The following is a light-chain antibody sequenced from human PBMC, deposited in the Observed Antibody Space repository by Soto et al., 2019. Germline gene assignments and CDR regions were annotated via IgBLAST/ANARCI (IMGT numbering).Light chain of an antibody. CDR3: QQVHSYPLT. Sequence: DIQMTQSPSTLSASVGDRVTITCRASQSISSWLAWYQQKPGKAPKLLIYDASSLERGVPSRFSGSGSGTAFTLTISSLQPDDFATDYCQQVHSYPLTFGGGTKVEIK. CDR2: DAS. CDR1: QSISSW. J-gene: IGKJ4*01. V-gene: IGKV1-5*01.